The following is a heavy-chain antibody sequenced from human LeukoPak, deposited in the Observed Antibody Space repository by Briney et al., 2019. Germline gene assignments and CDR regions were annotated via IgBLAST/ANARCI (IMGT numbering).Heavy chain of an antibody. D-gene: IGHD3-22*01. V-gene: IGHV7-4-1*02. Sequence: GASVKVSCKASGYTFTAYAMIWVRQAPGQGLEWMGWINTNTGNPTYAQGLTGRFVFSLDTSVSTAYLQISSLKAEDTAVYYCARAQDYYDIKACFQHWGQGTLVTVSS. CDR2: INTNTGNP. CDR1: GYTFTAYA. J-gene: IGHJ1*01. CDR3: ARAQDYYDIKACFQH.